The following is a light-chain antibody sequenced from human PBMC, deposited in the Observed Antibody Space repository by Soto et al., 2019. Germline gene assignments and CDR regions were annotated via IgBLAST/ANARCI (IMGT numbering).Light chain of an antibody. Sequence: WYQHLPGKAPKLLIHDASSLESGVSSRFSGSGSGTEVTLTISSLQPDDFVTYYCQHYNSNSEAFGQGTKV. V-gene: IGKV1-5*01. CDR2: DAS. CDR3: QHYNSNSEA. J-gene: IGKJ1*01.